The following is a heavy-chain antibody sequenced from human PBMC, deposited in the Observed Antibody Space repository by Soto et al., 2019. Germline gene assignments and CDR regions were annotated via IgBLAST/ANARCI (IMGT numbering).Heavy chain of an antibody. CDR2: ISGSGGST. Sequence: GGSLRLSCAASGFTFSSYAMSWVCQAPGKGLEWVSAISGSGGSTYYADSVKGRFTISRDNSKNTLYLQMNSLRAEDTAVYYCAKAEGTSIWGSLDYWGQGTLVTVSS. D-gene: IGHD3-16*01. CDR1: GFTFSSYA. V-gene: IGHV3-23*01. J-gene: IGHJ4*02. CDR3: AKAEGTSIWGSLDY.